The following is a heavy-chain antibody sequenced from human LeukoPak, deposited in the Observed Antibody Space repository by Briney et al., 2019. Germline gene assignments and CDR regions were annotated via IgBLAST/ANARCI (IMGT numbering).Heavy chain of an antibody. CDR3: ARSSRAQAPFDY. V-gene: IGHV4-38-2*02. J-gene: IGHJ4*02. CDR1: GYSIRSGCY. Sequence: SETLSLTCTVSGYSIRSGCYWGWIRQPPGKRQEWIGSLYHSGSTYYNPSLKSRVTMSVDTSKNQFSLKLTSVTAADTAVYYCARSSRAQAPFDYWGQGTLVTVSS. CDR2: LYHSGST.